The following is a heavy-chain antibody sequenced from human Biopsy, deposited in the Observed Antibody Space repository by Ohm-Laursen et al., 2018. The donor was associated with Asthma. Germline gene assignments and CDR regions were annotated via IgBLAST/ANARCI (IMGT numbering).Heavy chain of an antibody. J-gene: IGHJ3*01. Sequence: GASVKVSCKASGYNFISFAIHWVRQAPGQRLEWMGWVNTGNGDTKYSQKFQGRVSITRDTSARTAYMDLSSLRSEDTAVYYCARTYFDFLTGQVKDVFGVWGQGTMVTVSS. CDR3: ARTYFDFLTGQVKDVFGV. CDR1: GYNFISFA. D-gene: IGHD3-9*01. CDR2: VNTGNGDT. V-gene: IGHV1-3*04.